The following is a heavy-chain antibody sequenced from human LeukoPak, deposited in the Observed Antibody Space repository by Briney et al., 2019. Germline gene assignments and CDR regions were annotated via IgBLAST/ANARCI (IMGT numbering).Heavy chain of an antibody. V-gene: IGHV4-38-2*02. CDR1: GSSISNGYF. CDR2: IYHGAYI. D-gene: IGHD6-19*01. CDR3: ARTLHSSGWCPFDY. Sequence: SEALSLTGNVSGSSISNGYFWGWIRLPPGKGLEGIGNIYHGAYIYYNPSFKSRVTISVDTSKNQFSLTLSSVTAADTAIYYCARTLHSSGWCPFDYWGLGTLVTVSS. J-gene: IGHJ4*02.